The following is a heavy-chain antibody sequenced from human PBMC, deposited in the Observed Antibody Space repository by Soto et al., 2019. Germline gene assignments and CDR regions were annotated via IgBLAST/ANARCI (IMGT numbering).Heavy chain of an antibody. CDR1: GGTFAISV. D-gene: IGHD5-12*01. CDR2: IISIFGTP. J-gene: IGHJ4*02. CDR3: ARDLGSGYDPGDY. Sequence: QVQLVQSGAELKKPGSSVKVSCKASGGTFAISVFNWVRQAPGQGLEWMGGIISIFGTPNYSQKFLGRVTITADESTNTGYMELSNLKSDDTAIYYCARDLGSGYDPGDYWGQGTQVTVSS. V-gene: IGHV1-69*12.